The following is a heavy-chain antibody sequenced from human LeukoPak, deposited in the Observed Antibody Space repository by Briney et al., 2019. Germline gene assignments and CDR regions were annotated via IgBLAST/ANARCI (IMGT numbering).Heavy chain of an antibody. CDR1: GGTFSSYA. D-gene: IGHD5-18*01. V-gene: IGHV1-18*01. Sequence: APVKVSCKASGGTFSSYAISWVRQAPGQGLEWMGWISAYNGNTNYAQKLQGRVTMTTDTSTSTAYMELRSLRSDDTAVYYCARGDTATRGYAFDIWGQGTMVTVSS. CDR2: ISAYNGNT. J-gene: IGHJ3*02. CDR3: ARGDTATRGYAFDI.